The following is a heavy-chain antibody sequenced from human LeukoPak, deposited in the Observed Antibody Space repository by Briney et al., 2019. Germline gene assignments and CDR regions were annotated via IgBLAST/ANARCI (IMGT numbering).Heavy chain of an antibody. J-gene: IGHJ4*02. CDR1: GFTVTSNY. CDR3: ARGQIYGTGSYFFGH. V-gene: IGHV3-66*01. Sequence: GGSLRLSCAASGFTVTSNYMSWVRQTPGQGRLEWVSVIYTDGRTFYTGSVTGRFTISRDNSKNTLYLQMNSLRAEDTAVYYCARGQIYGTGSYFFGHWGQGTLVTVSS. D-gene: IGHD3-10*01. CDR2: IYTDGRT.